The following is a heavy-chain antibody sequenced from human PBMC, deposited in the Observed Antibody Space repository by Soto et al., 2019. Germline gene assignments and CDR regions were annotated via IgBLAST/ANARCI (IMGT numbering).Heavy chain of an antibody. J-gene: IGHJ4*02. V-gene: IGHV3-30-3*01. CDR2: ISYDGNNK. D-gene: IGHD1-1*01. Sequence: LRLSCAASGFTFKIYPLHWVRQAPGKGLEWVAVISYDGNNKYYADSVKGRFTSSRDNSKNTLYLQMNSLRPEDTAMYYCARDASVGPTDYYFDYWGQGTLVTVSS. CDR1: GFTFKIYP. CDR3: ARDASVGPTDYYFDY.